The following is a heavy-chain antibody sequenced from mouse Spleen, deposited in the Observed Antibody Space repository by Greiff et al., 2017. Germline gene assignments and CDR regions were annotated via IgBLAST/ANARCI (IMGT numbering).Heavy chain of an antibody. CDR3: TRGTHNY. D-gene: IGHD3-3*01. CDR1: GYTFTDYE. V-gene: IGHV1-15*01. CDR2: IDPETGGT. Sequence: QVQLQQSGAELVRPGASVTLSCKASGYTFTDYEMHWVKQTPVHGLEWIGAIDPETGGTAYNQKFKGKAILTADKSSSTAYMELRSLTPEDSAVYYCTRGTHNYWGQGTTLTVSS. J-gene: IGHJ2*01.